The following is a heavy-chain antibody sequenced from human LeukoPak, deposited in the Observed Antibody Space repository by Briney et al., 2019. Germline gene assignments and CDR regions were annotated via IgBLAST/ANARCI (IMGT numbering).Heavy chain of an antibody. J-gene: IGHJ5*02. D-gene: IGHD3-10*01. CDR2: IYYSGST. Sequence: SETLSLTCTVSGGSISSSSYYWGWIRQPPGKGLEWIGSIYYSGSTYYNPSLKSRVTISVDTSKNQFSLKLSSVTAADTAVYYCARGGARAPYNWFDPWGQGTLVTVSS. CDR3: ARGGARAPYNWFDP. V-gene: IGHV4-39*07. CDR1: GGSISSSSYY.